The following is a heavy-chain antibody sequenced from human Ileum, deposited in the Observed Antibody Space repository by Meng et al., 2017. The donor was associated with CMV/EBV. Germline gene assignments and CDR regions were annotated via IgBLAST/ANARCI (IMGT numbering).Heavy chain of an antibody. V-gene: IGHV4-34*01. Sequence: SETLSLTCAVYGGSFSGYYWSWIRQPPGKGLEWIGEINHSGSTNYNPSLKSRVTISVDTSKNQFSLKLSSVTAADTAVYYCARGTGIVVVPATNWFDPWGQGTRVTVSS. CDR1: GGSFSGYY. CDR3: ARGTGIVVVPATNWFDP. CDR2: INHSGST. J-gene: IGHJ5*02. D-gene: IGHD2-2*01.